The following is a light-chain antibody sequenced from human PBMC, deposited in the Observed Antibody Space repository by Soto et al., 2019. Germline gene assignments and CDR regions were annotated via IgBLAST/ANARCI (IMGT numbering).Light chain of an antibody. CDR1: SSDVGGYNY. Sequence: QSALTQPASVSGSPGQSITISCTGTSSDVGGYNYVSWYQQHPGTAPKLMISEVSNRPSGVSNRFSGSKSGNTASLTIAGLDAEDEDDYYCSSYTSSSTLVFGGGTKLTVL. CDR3: SSYTSSSTLV. V-gene: IGLV2-14*01. J-gene: IGLJ2*01. CDR2: EVS.